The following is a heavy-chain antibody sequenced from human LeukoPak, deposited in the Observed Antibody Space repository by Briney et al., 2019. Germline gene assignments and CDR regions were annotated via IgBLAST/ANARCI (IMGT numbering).Heavy chain of an antibody. CDR3: ARETIGHYYDSSGYERTFDY. J-gene: IGHJ4*02. Sequence: APVKVSCKASGYAFTSYYMHWVRQAPGQGLEWMGIINPSGGSTSYAQKFQGRVTMTRDTSTSTVYMELSSLRSEDTAVYYCARETIGHYYDSSGYERTFDYWGQGTLVTVSS. CDR1: GYAFTSYY. CDR2: INPSGGST. V-gene: IGHV1-46*01. D-gene: IGHD3-22*01.